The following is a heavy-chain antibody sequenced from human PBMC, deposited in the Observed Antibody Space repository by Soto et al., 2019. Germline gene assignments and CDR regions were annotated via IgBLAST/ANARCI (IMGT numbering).Heavy chain of an antibody. CDR3: ALLQYKGPAATGRFDP. D-gene: IGHD2-15*01. V-gene: IGHV4-39*01. CDR2: IYYSGST. J-gene: IGHJ5*02. Sequence: SETLSLTCTVSGGSISSSSYYWGWIRQPPGKGLEWIGNIYYSGSTYYNPSLKSRVTISVDTSKNQFSLKLSSVTAADTAVYYCALLQYKGPAATGRFDPWGQGTLVTVSS. CDR1: GGSISSSSYY.